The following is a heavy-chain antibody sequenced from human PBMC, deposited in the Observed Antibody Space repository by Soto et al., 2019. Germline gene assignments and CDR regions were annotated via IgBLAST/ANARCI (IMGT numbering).Heavy chain of an antibody. V-gene: IGHV1-8*01. CDR2: MNPNSGNT. CDR3: AADSSGYYPLDY. CDR1: GYTFTSYD. Sequence: QVQLVQSGAEVKKPGASVKVSCKASGYTFTSYDINWVRQATGQGLEWMGWMNPNSGNTGYAQKFQGRVTMTRNTSISTADMERSSLRSEDTAVYYCAADSSGYYPLDYWGQGTLVTVSS. D-gene: IGHD3-22*01. J-gene: IGHJ4*02.